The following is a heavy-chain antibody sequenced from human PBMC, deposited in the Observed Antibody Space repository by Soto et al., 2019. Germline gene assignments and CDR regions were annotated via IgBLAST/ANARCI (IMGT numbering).Heavy chain of an antibody. J-gene: IGHJ2*01. CDR2: IVVGSGNT. CDR3: AATPYYYDSSGPWYFDL. V-gene: IGHV1-58*01. Sequence: SVKVSCKASGFTFTSTAVQWVRQARGQRLEWIGWIVVGSGNTNYAQKFQERVTITRDMSTSTAYMELSSLRSEDTAVYYCAATPYYYDSSGPWYFDLWGRGTLVT. D-gene: IGHD3-22*01. CDR1: GFTFTSTA.